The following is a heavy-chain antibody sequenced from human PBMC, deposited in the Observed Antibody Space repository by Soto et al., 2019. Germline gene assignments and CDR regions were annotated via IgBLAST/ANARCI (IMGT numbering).Heavy chain of an antibody. CDR3: AKSSSSSWYTEMFDY. Sequence: EVQLVESGGGLVQPGRSLRLSCAASGFTFDDYAMHWVRQAPGKGLEWVSGISGNSGSIGYADSVKGRFTISRDNAKNSLYLQMNSLRAEDTALYYCAKSSSSSWYTEMFDYWGQGTLVTVSS. CDR2: ISGNSGSI. V-gene: IGHV3-9*01. J-gene: IGHJ4*02. D-gene: IGHD6-13*01. CDR1: GFTFDDYA.